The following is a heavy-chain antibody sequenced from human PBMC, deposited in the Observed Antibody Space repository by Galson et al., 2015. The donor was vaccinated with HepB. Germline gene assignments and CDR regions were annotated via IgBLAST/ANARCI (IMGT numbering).Heavy chain of an antibody. Sequence: SLRLSCAASGFTFSDYYMSWIRQAPGKGLEWVSYISSSSSYTNYADSVKGRFTISRDNAKNSLYLQMNSLRAEDTAVYYCARPYDFWSGYSSDYWGQGTLVTVSS. V-gene: IGHV3-11*06. J-gene: IGHJ4*02. CDR3: ARPYDFWSGYSSDY. CDR2: ISSSSSYT. CDR1: GFTFSDYY. D-gene: IGHD3-3*01.